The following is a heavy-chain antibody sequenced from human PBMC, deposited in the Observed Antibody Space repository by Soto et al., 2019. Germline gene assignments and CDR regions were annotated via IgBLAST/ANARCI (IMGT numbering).Heavy chain of an antibody. D-gene: IGHD2-8*02. V-gene: IGHV3-7*01. Sequence: EVELVESGGGLVQPGGSLRLSCVASGFTFSSYWMSWVRQAPGKGLEWVADIKEDGSANYYVDSVKGRFTISRDNAKNSVYLQVNSLRVEDTAVYYCARDARLYCIAGECYWGFDLWGQGTLVTVSS. CDR3: ARDARLYCIAGECYWGFDL. J-gene: IGHJ4*02. CDR2: IKEDGSAN. CDR1: GFTFSSYW.